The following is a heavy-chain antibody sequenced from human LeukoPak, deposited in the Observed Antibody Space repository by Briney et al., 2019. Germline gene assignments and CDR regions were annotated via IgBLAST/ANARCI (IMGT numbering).Heavy chain of an antibody. CDR3: ARDPYDSRYFDI. Sequence: SETLSLTCTVSGGSISSGSYYWSWIRQPAGTGLEWIGRIYTSGSTNYNPSLKSRVTISVDTSKNQFSLKLSSVTAADTAVYYCARDPYDSRYFDIWGQGTMVTVSS. J-gene: IGHJ3*02. V-gene: IGHV4-61*02. CDR1: GGSISSGSYY. CDR2: IYTSGST. D-gene: IGHD3-22*01.